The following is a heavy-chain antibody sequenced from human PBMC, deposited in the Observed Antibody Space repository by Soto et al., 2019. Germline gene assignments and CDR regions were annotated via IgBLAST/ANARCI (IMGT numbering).Heavy chain of an antibody. V-gene: IGHV3-74*01. J-gene: IGHJ4*02. CDR3: RGGQGLADY. CDR1: GFTFSNYW. CDR2: VDPGATRT. Sequence: PGGSLRLSCAASGFTFSNYWTHWVRQAPGKGLVWVSRVDPGATRTDYADSVEGRFTVSRDDAENTLHLQMDSLTAEDTGVYCGRGGQGLADYWGQGTLVTVSS. D-gene: IGHD3-16*01.